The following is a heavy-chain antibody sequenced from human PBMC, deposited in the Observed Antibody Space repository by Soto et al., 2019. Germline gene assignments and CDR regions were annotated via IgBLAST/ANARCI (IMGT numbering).Heavy chain of an antibody. CDR3: ARDSVGSGYD. V-gene: IGHV4-59*01. J-gene: IGHJ4*02. Sequence: QVQLQESGPGLVKPSETLSLTCAVSGGSSSGYYWSWIRQPPGKRLESIGYIYYSGYTNYNPSLKSRVTISVDRSKNQFSLELRSVTASDTAVYYCARDSVGSGYDWGQGTLVTVSS. CDR2: IYYSGYT. D-gene: IGHD5-12*01. CDR1: GGSSSGYY.